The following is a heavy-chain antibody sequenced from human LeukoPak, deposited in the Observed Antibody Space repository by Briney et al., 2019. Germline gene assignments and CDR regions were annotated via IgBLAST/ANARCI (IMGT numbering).Heavy chain of an antibody. D-gene: IGHD1-26*01. Sequence: PGGSLRLSCAASGFTFSTYWMSWVRQAPGKGLEWVANIQQDGNGKYYVDSVKGRFTISRDNAKNSLYLQMNSLRAEDTAVYYCARDMDRYSGSFDYWGQGTLVTVSS. J-gene: IGHJ4*02. CDR1: GFTFSTYW. CDR2: IQQDGNGK. CDR3: ARDMDRYSGSFDY. V-gene: IGHV3-7*01.